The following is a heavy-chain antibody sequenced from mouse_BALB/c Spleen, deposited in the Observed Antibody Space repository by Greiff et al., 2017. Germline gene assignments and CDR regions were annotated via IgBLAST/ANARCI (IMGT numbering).Heavy chain of an antibody. CDR2: IRNKANGYTT. V-gene: IGHV7-3*02. D-gene: IGHD2-4*01. J-gene: IGHJ1*01. CDR3: ARDKGDYDRYFDV. CDR1: GFTFTDYY. Sequence: VQLKESGGGLVQPGGSLRLSCATSGFTFTDYYMSWVRQPPGKALEWLGFIRNKANGYTTEYSASVKGRFTISRDNSQSILYLQMNTLRAEDSATYYCARDKGDYDRYFDVWGAGTTVTVSS.